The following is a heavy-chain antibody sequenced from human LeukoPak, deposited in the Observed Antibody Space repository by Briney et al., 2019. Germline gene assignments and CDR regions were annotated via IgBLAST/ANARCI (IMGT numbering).Heavy chain of an antibody. CDR1: GYSFTTYW. CDR2: IYPADSDT. J-gene: IGHJ4*02. D-gene: IGHD4-23*01. V-gene: IGHV5-51*01. Sequence: GEPLKVSCKGYGYSFTTYWIGWVRQMPGKGLEWMAIIYPADSDTRHSPSFQGQVTISADKSISTAYLQWSSLKASDTAIYYCARLIDYGGSGYYFDYWGQGTLVTVSS. CDR3: ARLIDYGGSGYYFDY.